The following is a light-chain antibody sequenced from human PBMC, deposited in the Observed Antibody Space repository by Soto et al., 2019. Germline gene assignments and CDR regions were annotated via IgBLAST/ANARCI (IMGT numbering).Light chain of an antibody. V-gene: IGLV2-14*01. J-gene: IGLJ1*01. Sequence: QSGLTKPASVSGSRGHSITITCSGTSSDVGGDKSVSWYQQHPGKAPKVMIYEVSNRPSAVSNRFSASKSGNTASLTISGLQAEDEADYYCGSYTNSSTPYVFGTGTKVTVL. CDR3: GSYTNSSTPYV. CDR2: EVS. CDR1: SSDVGGDKS.